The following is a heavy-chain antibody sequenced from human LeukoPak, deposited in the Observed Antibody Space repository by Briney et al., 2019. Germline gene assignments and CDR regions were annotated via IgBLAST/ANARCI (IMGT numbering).Heavy chain of an antibody. CDR1: GFTFSSYW. V-gene: IGHV3-7*01. D-gene: IGHD1-26*01. J-gene: IGHJ6*03. Sequence: QPGGSLRLSCAASGFTFSSYWMSWVRQAPGKGLEWVANIKQDGSEKYYVDSVKGRFTISRDNAKNSLYLQMNSLRAEDTAVYYCARRIFSGSYSSYYYYYYMDVWGKGTTVTVSS. CDR3: ARRIFSGSYSSYYYYYYMDV. CDR2: IKQDGSEK.